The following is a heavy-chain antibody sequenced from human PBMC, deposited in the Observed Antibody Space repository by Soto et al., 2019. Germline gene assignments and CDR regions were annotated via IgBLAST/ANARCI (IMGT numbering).Heavy chain of an antibody. V-gene: IGHV3-23*01. CDR1: GFTFSSYA. CDR3: AKGGYNYGFLFDC. D-gene: IGHD5-18*01. Sequence: GGSLRLSCAASGFTFSSYAMSWVRQAPGKGLDWVSVISGSGENTYYADSVKGRFTISRDNSKNTLYLQMNSLRAEDTAVYYCAKGGYNYGFLFDCWGQGTLVTVSS. CDR2: ISGSGENT. J-gene: IGHJ4*02.